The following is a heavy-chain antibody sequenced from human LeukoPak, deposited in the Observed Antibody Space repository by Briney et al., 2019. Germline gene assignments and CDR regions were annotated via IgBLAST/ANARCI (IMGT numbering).Heavy chain of an antibody. Sequence: GGSLRLSCAASGFTFSSYGMNWVRQAPGKGLEWVSSISSSSSYIYYADSVKGRFTISRDNAKNSLYLQMNSLRAEDTAVYYCARSGYNWNDVIYFDYWGQGTLVTVSS. CDR1: GFTFSSYG. CDR2: ISSSSSYI. D-gene: IGHD1-1*01. V-gene: IGHV3-21*01. CDR3: ARSGYNWNDVIYFDY. J-gene: IGHJ4*02.